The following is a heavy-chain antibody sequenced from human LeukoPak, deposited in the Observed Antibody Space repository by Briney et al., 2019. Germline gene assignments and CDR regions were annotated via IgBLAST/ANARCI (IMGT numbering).Heavy chain of an antibody. V-gene: IGHV4-34*01. CDR1: GGSFSGYY. J-gene: IGHJ4*02. Sequence: SSETLSLTCAVYGGSFSGYYWSWIRQPPGKGLEWIGEINHSGSTNYNPSLKSRVTISVDTSKNQFSLKLSSVTAADTAVYYCARGSRWLQFDYWGQGTLSPSPQ. CDR2: INHSGST. D-gene: IGHD5-24*01. CDR3: ARGSRWLQFDY.